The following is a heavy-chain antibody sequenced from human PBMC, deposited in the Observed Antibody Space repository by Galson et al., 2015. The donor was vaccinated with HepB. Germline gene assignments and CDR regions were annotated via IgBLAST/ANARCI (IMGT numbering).Heavy chain of an antibody. V-gene: IGHV1-18*04. J-gene: IGHJ5*02. CDR1: GYTFTSYA. D-gene: IGHD3-10*01. Sequence: SVKVSCKASGYTFTSYAISWVRQAPGQGLEWMGWISAYNGNRNFAQNLQGRVTMTTDASTSTAYMELRSLKSDDTAVYYCATGNYGSGSYHLLFGGSDPWGQGTLVTVSS. CDR2: ISAYNGNR. CDR3: ATGNYGSGSYHLLFGGSDP.